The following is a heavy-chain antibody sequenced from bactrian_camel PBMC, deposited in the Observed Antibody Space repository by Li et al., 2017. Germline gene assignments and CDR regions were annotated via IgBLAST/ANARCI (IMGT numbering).Heavy chain of an antibody. CDR3: AGSTMVVPGRGCGSKEYIY. J-gene: IGHJ4*01. V-gene: IGHV3S1*01. D-gene: IGHD6*01. CDR1: AYTGANYC. CDR2: IAPSTGST. Sequence: HVQLVESGGGSAQAGGSLSLSCAVSAYTGANYCMAWFRQAPGKEREGVAAIAPSTGSTYYDDSIKGRFTVSHVNSNNTLHLQMNSLKPEDTAMYYCAGSTMVVPGRGCGSKEYIYWGQGTQVTVS.